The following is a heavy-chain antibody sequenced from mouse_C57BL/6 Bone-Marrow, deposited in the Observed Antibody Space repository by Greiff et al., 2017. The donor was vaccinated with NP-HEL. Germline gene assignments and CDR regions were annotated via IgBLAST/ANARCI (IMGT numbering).Heavy chain of an antibody. D-gene: IGHD2-5*01. CDR3: AREGLYYSTLGPMNY. J-gene: IGHJ4*01. Sequence: QVQLQQPGAELVKPGASVKMSCKASGYTFTSYWITWVKQRPGQGLEWIGDIYPDSGSTNYNEKFKSKATLTVDTSSSTAYMQLSSLTSEDSAVYYCAREGLYYSTLGPMNYWGQGTSVTVSS. V-gene: IGHV1-55*01. CDR1: GYTFTSYW. CDR2: IYPDSGST.